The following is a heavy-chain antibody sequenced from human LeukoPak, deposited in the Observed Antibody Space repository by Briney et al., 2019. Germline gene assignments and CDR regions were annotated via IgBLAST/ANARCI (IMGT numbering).Heavy chain of an antibody. J-gene: IGHJ3*02. CDR1: GDSVSSNSTA. D-gene: IGHD4/OR15-4a*01. CDR3: ARKRLSADSFDI. Sequence: SQTLSLTCAISGDSVSSNSTAWNWIRQSPSRGLEWLGRTYYRSKWYNDYTVSVKSRITFNPDTSKNQFSLHLNSVTPEDTAGYYCARKRLSADSFDIWGQGTLVTVSS. V-gene: IGHV6-1*01. CDR2: TYYRSKWYN.